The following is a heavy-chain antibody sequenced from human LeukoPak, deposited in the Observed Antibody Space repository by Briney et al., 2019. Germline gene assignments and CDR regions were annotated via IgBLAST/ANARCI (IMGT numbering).Heavy chain of an antibody. CDR3: ARAGRTGYSSDY. CDR2: ISGYKGNT. J-gene: IGHJ4*02. V-gene: IGHV1-18*01. D-gene: IGHD6-13*01. CDR1: GYTFTSYT. Sequence: ASVKVSCKASGYTFTSYTISWVRQAPGQGLEWMGWISGYKGNTNYEQKLQGRVTMTTDTSTSTAYMELRSLRSDDTAVYYCARAGRTGYSSDYWGQGTLVTVSS.